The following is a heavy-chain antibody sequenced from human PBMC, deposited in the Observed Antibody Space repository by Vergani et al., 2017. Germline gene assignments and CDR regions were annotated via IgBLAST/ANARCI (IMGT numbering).Heavy chain of an antibody. Sequence: QVQLVQSGAEVKKPGASVKVSCKASGYTFTGYYMHWVRQAPGQGLEWMGWINPRSGGTNYAQKFQGRVTMTRDTSISTDYMELSGLRSDDTAVYYCARDGCIGDCFWGSIDYWGQGTLVTVSS. CDR3: ARDGCIGDCFWGSIDY. D-gene: IGHD2-21*02. J-gene: IGHJ4*02. CDR1: GYTFTGYY. V-gene: IGHV1-2*02. CDR2: INPRSGGT.